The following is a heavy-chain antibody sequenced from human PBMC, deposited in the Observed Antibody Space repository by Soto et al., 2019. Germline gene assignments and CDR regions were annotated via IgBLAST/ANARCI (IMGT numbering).Heavy chain of an antibody. D-gene: IGHD3-22*01. CDR3: AKDDGGYHSYSDQ. Sequence: GSLRLSFAASGFTFSSYAMSWVRQAPGKGLEWVSAISGVDGSTYYAESVKGRFTISRDNSKKTLYLLMNSLRAEDTAVYYCAKDDGGYHSYSDQWGQGTLVTVSS. V-gene: IGHV3-23*01. J-gene: IGHJ4*02. CDR1: GFTFSSYA. CDR2: ISGVDGST.